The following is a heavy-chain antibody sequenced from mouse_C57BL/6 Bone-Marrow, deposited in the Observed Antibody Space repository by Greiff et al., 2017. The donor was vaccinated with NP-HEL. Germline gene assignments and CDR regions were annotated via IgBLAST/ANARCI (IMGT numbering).Heavy chain of an antibody. CDR2: IDPSDSYT. V-gene: IGHV1-50*01. CDR1: GYTFTSYW. D-gene: IGHD2-4*01. J-gene: IGHJ3*01. Sequence: VKLQQPGAELVKPGASVKLSCKASGYTFTSYWMPWVKQRPGQGLEWIGEIDPSDSYTNYNQKFKGKATLTVDTSSSTAYMQLSSLTSEDSAVYYCARDYDYLFAYWGQGTLVTVSA. CDR3: ARDYDYLFAY.